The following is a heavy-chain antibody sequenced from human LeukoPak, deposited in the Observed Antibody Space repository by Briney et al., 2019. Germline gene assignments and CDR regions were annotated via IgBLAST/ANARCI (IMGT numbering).Heavy chain of an antibody. CDR2: INPNSGGT. CDR3: AAFVRAVAGTAHPYYFDY. D-gene: IGHD6-19*01. J-gene: IGHJ4*02. Sequence: GASVKVSCKASGYTFTGYYMHWVRQAPGQGLEWMGWINPNSGGTNYAQKFQGRVTMTRDTSISTAYMELSRLRSDDTAVYYCAAFVRAVAGTAHPYYFDYWGQGTLVTVSS. V-gene: IGHV1-2*02. CDR1: GYTFTGYY.